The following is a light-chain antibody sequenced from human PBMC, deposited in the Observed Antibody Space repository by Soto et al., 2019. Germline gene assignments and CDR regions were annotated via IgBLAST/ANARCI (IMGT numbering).Light chain of an antibody. CDR3: QQYSSSSVT. CDR2: DAS. CDR1: QSISSW. J-gene: IGKJ4*01. V-gene: IGKV1-5*01. Sequence: DIQMTQSPSTLSASVGDRVTITCRASQSISSWLAWYQQKPGKAPKLLIYDASSLESGVPSRFSGSGSGTEFTLTISSLQPDDFATYYCQQYSSSSVTFGGGTKVEI.